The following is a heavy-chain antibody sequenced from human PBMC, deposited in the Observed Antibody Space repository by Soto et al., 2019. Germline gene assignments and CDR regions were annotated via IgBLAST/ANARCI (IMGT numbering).Heavy chain of an antibody. D-gene: IGHD6-13*01. CDR2: IYYSGST. CDR1: GGSVSSGSYY. V-gene: IGHV4-61*01. CDR3: ARVEQLGDYYYYYGMDV. J-gene: IGHJ6*02. Sequence: SETLSLTCTVSGGSVSSGSYYWSRIRQPPGKGLEWIGYIYYSGSTNYNPSLKSRVTISVDTSKNQFSLKLSSVTAADTAVYYCARVEQLGDYYYYYGMDVWGQGTTVTVPS.